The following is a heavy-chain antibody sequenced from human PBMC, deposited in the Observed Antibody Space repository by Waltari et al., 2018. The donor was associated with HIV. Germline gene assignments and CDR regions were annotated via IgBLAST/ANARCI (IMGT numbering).Heavy chain of an antibody. CDR1: GFTFNRYA. Sequence: VQLLGSGVVRGQPGWYLRVSSAASGFTFNRYAMHRVRQAPGKGRVWVSGFIGSDGDTSYADSVKGRFTLSRDNVKTTLYLQINSLRADSTAIYYCAKMHYGGNSAHEFSAFDIWGQGTMVIVSS. D-gene: IGHD4-17*01. CDR2: FIGSDGDT. J-gene: IGHJ3*02. V-gene: IGHV3-23*01. CDR3: AKMHYGGNSAHEFSAFDI.